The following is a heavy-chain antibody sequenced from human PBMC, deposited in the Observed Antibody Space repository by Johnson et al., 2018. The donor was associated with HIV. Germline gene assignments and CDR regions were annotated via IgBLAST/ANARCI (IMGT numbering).Heavy chain of an antibody. CDR3: ARDRGYYDSSGGDCYVYAFDM. D-gene: IGHD3-22*01. V-gene: IGHV3-23*04. J-gene: IGHJ3*02. CDR1: GFTFSSYA. CDR2: ISGSGGST. Sequence: MQLVESGGGLVQPGGSLRLSCAASGFTFSSYAMSWVRQAPGKGLEWVSAISGSGGSTYYADSVKGRFTISRDNSKNTLYLQMNSLRAEDTAVYYCARDRGYYDSSGGDCYVYAFDMWGQGTLVTVSS.